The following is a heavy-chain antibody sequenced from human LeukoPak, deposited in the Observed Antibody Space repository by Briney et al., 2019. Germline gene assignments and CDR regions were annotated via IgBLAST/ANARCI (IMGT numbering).Heavy chain of an antibody. CDR1: GFTFSSDG. CDR3: AKDADDILTGNYFDY. CDR2: ISYDGSNK. D-gene: IGHD3-9*01. Sequence: GRSLRLSCAASGFTFSSDGMHWVRQAPGKGLEWVAVISYDGSNKYYADSVKGRFTISRDNSKNTLYLQMNSLRAEDTAVYYCAKDADDILTGNYFDYWGQGTLVTVSS. V-gene: IGHV3-30*18. J-gene: IGHJ4*02.